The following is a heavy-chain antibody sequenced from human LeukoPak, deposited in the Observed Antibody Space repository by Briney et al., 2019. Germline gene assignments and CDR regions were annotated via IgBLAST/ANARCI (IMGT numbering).Heavy chain of an antibody. J-gene: IGHJ6*03. D-gene: IGHD2-2*01. CDR2: ILSSGST. Sequence: SETLSLTCTLSGGSISSDSYLWTWIRQPAGKGLEWIGRILSSGSTNYNPSLRSRVTLSVDTSKKRFSLDIISVTAADTAVYYCARAGYCSSTSCYGDYYYYMDVWGKGTTVTVSS. CDR3: ARAGYCSSTSCYGDYYYYMDV. V-gene: IGHV4-61*02. CDR1: GGSISSDSYL.